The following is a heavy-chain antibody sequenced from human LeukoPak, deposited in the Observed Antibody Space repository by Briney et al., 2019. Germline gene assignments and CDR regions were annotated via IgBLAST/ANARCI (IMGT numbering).Heavy chain of an antibody. CDR1: GFTLGSYW. D-gene: IGHD4-11*01. V-gene: IGHV3-74*01. Sequence: AGGSLRLSCAASGFTLGSYWMHWVRQTPGKGLVWVSRISSDGSSTSYADSVKGRFTISRDNAKNTLYLQMNSLRAEDTAVYYCAKDQVTHWGQGTLVTVSS. CDR3: AKDQVTH. J-gene: IGHJ4*02. CDR2: ISSDGSST.